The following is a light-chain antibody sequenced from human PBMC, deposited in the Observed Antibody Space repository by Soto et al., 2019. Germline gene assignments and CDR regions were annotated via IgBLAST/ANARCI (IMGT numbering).Light chain of an antibody. J-gene: IGKJ2*01. CDR3: QHYHTWPYT. Sequence: EIVMTQSPVTLSVSPGEIATLSCRASQIVSSNLAWYQQKPGQAPRLLIYGASTRATGIPARFGGSGSGTEFTLTISSVQSEDFAVYYCQHYHTWPYTFGQGTKLEIK. CDR1: QIVSSN. V-gene: IGKV3-15*01. CDR2: GAS.